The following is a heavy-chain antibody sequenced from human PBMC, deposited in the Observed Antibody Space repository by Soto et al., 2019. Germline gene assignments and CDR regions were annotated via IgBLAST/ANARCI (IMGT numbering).Heavy chain of an antibody. CDR1: GFTFSSYW. CDR3: ARDLSYGSGSYHDY. Sequence: RLSCAASGFTFSSYWMSWVRQAPGKGLEWVANIKQDGSEKYYVDSVKGRFTISRDNAKNSLYLQMNSLRAEDTAVYYCARDLSYGSGSYHDYWGQGTLVTVS. CDR2: IKQDGSEK. J-gene: IGHJ4*02. V-gene: IGHV3-7*01. D-gene: IGHD3-10*01.